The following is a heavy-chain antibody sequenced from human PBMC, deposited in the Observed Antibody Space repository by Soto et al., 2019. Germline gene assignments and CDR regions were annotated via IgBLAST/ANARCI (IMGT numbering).Heavy chain of an antibody. J-gene: IGHJ4*02. CDR2: ISWNSGSI. Sequence: GGSLRLSCAASGFTFDDYAMHWVRQAPGKGLEWVSGISWNSGSIGYADSVKGRFTISRDNAKNSLYLQMNSLRAEDTALYYCAKDLSIGYCSSTSCSLGYYWGQGTLVTVSS. CDR1: GFTFDDYA. D-gene: IGHD2-2*01. V-gene: IGHV3-9*01. CDR3: AKDLSIGYCSSTSCSLGYY.